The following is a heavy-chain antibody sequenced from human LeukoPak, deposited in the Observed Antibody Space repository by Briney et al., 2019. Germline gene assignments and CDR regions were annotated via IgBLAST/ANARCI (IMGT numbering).Heavy chain of an antibody. Sequence: GGSLRLSCAASGFIFNGYWMSWVRHAPGKGLEWVANIKQDGSEKYNVDSVKGRFTISRDNAKSSLYLQMNSLRAEDTAVYYCVRVRQSTGWRYYFDYWGQGTLVTVSS. D-gene: IGHD6-19*01. J-gene: IGHJ4*02. CDR3: VRVRQSTGWRYYFDY. V-gene: IGHV3-7*01. CDR2: IKQDGSEK. CDR1: GFIFNGYW.